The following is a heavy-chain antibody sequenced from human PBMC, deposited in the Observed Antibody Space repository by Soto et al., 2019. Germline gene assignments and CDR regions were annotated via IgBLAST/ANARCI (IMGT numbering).Heavy chain of an antibody. CDR1: GFTFSSYA. J-gene: IGHJ4*02. D-gene: IGHD6-19*01. V-gene: IGHV3-23*01. Sequence: EVQLLESGGGLVQPGGSLRLSCAASGFTFSSYAMNWVRQAPGKGLEWVSVISGSGGSTYYADSVKGRFTISRDNSKKTLNLKMNSLRVEDTAVYYCASRSSGSYFDYWGQGTLVTVSS. CDR3: ASRSSGSYFDY. CDR2: ISGSGGST.